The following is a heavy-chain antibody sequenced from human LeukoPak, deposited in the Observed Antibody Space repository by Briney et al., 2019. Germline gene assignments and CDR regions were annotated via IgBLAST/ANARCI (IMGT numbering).Heavy chain of an antibody. CDR1: GFTFSTFG. V-gene: IGHV3-33*01. J-gene: IGHJ4*02. Sequence: PGGSLRLSCAASGFTFSTFGMHWVCQAPGKGPEWVAVIWYDGSKKYYIDFAEGRFTISRDNSRNTLYLQMNSLRAEDTAVYYCARYYSHTSAWSEGGLDQWGQGTLVTVSS. D-gene: IGHD6-19*01. CDR3: ARYYSHTSAWSEGGLDQ. CDR2: IWYDGSKK.